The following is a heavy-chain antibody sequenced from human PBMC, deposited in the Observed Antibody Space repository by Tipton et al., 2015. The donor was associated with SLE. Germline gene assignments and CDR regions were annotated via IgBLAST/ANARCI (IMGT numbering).Heavy chain of an antibody. CDR1: GFTFSGYW. Sequence: SLRLSCAASGFTFSGYWMHWVRQAPGKGLEYVSAISSNGGSTYYADSVKGRFTISRDNSKNTLYLQMGSLRAEDMAVYYCARAGIAAAVDYWGQGTLVTVSS. J-gene: IGHJ4*02. D-gene: IGHD6-13*01. V-gene: IGHV3-64*02. CDR3: ARAGIAAAVDY. CDR2: ISSNGGST.